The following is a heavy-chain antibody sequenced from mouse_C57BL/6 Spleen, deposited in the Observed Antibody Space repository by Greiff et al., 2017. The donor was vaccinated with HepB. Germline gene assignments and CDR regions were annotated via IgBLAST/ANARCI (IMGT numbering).Heavy chain of an antibody. CDR1: GFNIKNTY. J-gene: IGHJ2*01. CDR3: ARSGGSTPDPFDY. Sequence: EVQLVESVAELVRPGASVKLSCTASGFNIKNTYMHWVKQRPEQGLEWIGRIDPANGNTKYAPKFQGKATITADTSSNTAYLQLSSLTSEDTAIYYCARSGGSTPDPFDYWGQGTTLTVSS. D-gene: IGHD3-1*01. CDR2: IDPANGNT. V-gene: IGHV14-3*01.